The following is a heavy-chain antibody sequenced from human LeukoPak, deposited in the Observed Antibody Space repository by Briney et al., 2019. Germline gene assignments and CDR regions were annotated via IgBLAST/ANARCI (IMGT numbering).Heavy chain of an antibody. J-gene: IGHJ4*02. CDR3: ARRGVRSSSWYSNPFDY. V-gene: IGHV4-39*01. CDR1: GGSISSSSYY. D-gene: IGHD6-13*01. Sequence: SETLSLTCTVSGGSISSSSYYWGWIRQPPGKGLEWIGSIYYSGSTYYNPSLKSRVTISVDTSKNQFSLKLSSVTAADTAVYYCARRGVRSSSWYSNPFDYWGQGTLVTVSS. CDR2: IYYSGST.